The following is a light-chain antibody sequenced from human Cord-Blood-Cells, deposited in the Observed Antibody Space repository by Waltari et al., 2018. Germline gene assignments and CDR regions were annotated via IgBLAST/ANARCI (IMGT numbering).Light chain of an antibody. V-gene: IGLV2-23*01. CDR2: EGS. CDR3: CSDAGSSTLV. Sequence: QSALTQHASVSVSPGQSITISCTGTSSDVGRYNLVSWYQQQPVKAPKLLIYEGSKRSSGVSNRFSGSNSGNTASLTISGLQAEDEADYYCCSDAGSSTLVFGGGTKLTVL. J-gene: IGLJ2*01. CDR1: SSDVGRYNL.